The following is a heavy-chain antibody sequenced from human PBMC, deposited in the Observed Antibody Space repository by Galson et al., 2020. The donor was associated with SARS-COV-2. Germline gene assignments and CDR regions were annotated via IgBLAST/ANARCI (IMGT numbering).Heavy chain of an antibody. CDR1: GGSISSSSYY. J-gene: IGHJ5*02. Sequence: SETLSLTCTVSGGSISSSSYYWGWIRQPPGKGLEWIGSIYYSGSTYYNPSLKSRVTISVDTSKNQFSLKLSSVTAADTAVYYCARVQGSLDWFDPWGQGTLVTVSS. CDR2: IYYSGST. CDR3: ARVQGSLDWFDP. V-gene: IGHV4-39*01. D-gene: IGHD6-13*01.